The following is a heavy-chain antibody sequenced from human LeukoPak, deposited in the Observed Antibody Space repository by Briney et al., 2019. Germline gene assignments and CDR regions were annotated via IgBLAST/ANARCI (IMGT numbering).Heavy chain of an antibody. CDR2: IYYSGST. J-gene: IGHJ4*02. V-gene: IGHV4-59*01. CDR3: ARGDQWIKTSYYFDY. Sequence: SETLSLTCTVSGGSIRSYYWSWIRQPPGKGLEWTGYIYYSGSTNYNPSLKSRVTISVDTSKNQFSLKLSSVTAADTAVYYCARGDQWIKTSYYFDYWGQGTLVTVSS. D-gene: IGHD5-12*01. CDR1: GGSIRSYY.